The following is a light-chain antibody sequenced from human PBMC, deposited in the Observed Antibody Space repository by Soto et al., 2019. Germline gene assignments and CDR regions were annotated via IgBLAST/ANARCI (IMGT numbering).Light chain of an antibody. CDR3: SLYTSENAYV. V-gene: IGLV2-18*01. J-gene: IGLJ1*01. Sequence: QSALTQPPPPPGSPGQSVTISCTGTSTDFVSYNRVSWYQQPPGTAPKLMIYEVSKRPSGVPDRFSGSKSGNTASLTISGLQAADEADYYCSLYTSENAYVFGTGTKLTVL. CDR2: EVS. CDR1: STDFVSYNR.